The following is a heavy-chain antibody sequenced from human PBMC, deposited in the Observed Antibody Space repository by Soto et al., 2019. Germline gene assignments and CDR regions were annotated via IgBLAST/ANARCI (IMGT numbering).Heavy chain of an antibody. CDR3: AAEGGDKAMVRHYYYGMDV. V-gene: IGHV1-58*01. D-gene: IGHD5-18*01. CDR1: GFPFTSSA. J-gene: IGHJ6*02. CDR2: IVVGSGNT. Sequence: SVKVSCTASGFPFTSSALQWVRQARGQRLEWIGWIVVGSGNTNYAQKFQERVTITRDMSTSTAYMELSSLRSEDTAVYYCAAEGGDKAMVRHYYYGMDVWGQGTTVTVSS.